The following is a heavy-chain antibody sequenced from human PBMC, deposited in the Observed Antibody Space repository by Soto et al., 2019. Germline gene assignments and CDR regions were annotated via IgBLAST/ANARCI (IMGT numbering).Heavy chain of an antibody. CDR1: GFTFSDYY. D-gene: IGHD6-6*01. CDR3: ARDLVGQLVPGYYGMDV. Sequence: KPGGSLRLSCAASGFTFSDYYMSWIRQAPGKGLEWVSYISSSSSYTNYADSVKGRFTISRDNAKNSLYLQMNSLRAEDTAVYYCARDLVGQLVPGYYGMDVWGQGTTVTVS. CDR2: ISSSSSYT. J-gene: IGHJ6*02. V-gene: IGHV3-11*06.